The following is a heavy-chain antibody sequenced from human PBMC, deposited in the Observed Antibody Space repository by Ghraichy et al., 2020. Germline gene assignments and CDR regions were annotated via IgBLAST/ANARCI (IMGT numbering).Heavy chain of an antibody. V-gene: IGHV3-23*01. CDR3: AKGSRHSNYYFDY. Sequence: GGSLRLSCAASGFTFSDYPMSWVRQAPGKGLEWVSAISGSGGSTYYADSVKGRFTISRDNSKNTLYLQMNNLGADDPAVYYCAKGSRHSNYYFDYWGQGTLVTVSS. J-gene: IGHJ4*02. D-gene: IGHD4-11*01. CDR2: ISGSGGST. CDR1: GFTFSDYP.